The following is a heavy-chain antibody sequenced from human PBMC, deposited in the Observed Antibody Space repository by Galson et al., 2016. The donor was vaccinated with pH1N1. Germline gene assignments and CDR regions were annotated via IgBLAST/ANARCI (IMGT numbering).Heavy chain of an antibody. Sequence: SLRLSCAASGSTFSSDAMHWVRQVPGKGLEWVAVISYDGSKKFYADSVKGRFTISRDNSKNTLYLHMNRLRPEDTAVYFCAREQWPEAFDIWGQGRVVTVSS. CDR2: ISYDGSKK. V-gene: IGHV3-30*01. CDR1: GSTFSSDA. CDR3: AREQWPEAFDI. D-gene: IGHD6-19*01. J-gene: IGHJ3*02.